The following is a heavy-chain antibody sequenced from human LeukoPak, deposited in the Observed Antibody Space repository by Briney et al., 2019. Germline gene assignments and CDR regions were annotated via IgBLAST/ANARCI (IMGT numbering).Heavy chain of an antibody. CDR1: GYTFTSYY. V-gene: IGHV1-46*01. CDR2: INPSGGST. CDR3: ARDREANDSSGYPVDFDY. D-gene: IGHD3-22*01. Sequence: ASVKVSCKASGYTFTSYYMHWVRQAPGQGLEWMGIINPSGGSTSYAQKFQGRVTMTRDTSTGTVYMELSSLRSEDTAVYYCARDREANDSSGYPVDFDYWGQGTLVTVSS. J-gene: IGHJ4*02.